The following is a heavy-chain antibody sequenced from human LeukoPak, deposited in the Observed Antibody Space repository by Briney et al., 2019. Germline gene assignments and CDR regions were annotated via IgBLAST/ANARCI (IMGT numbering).Heavy chain of an antibody. CDR1: GYTFTSYY. V-gene: IGHV1-46*01. Sequence: ASVKVSCKASGYTFTSYYMHWVRQAPGQGLEWMGIINPSGGSTSYAQKFQGRVTMTRDTSTSTVYMELSSLRSEDTAVYYCARQGGLRYCSSTSCYLGYWGQGTLVTVSS. CDR3: ARQGGLRYCSSTSCYLGY. D-gene: IGHD2-2*01. J-gene: IGHJ4*02. CDR2: INPSGGST.